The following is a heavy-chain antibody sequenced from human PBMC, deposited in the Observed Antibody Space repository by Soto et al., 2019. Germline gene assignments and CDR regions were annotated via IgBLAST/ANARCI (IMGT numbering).Heavy chain of an antibody. CDR2: ISWDGGST. CDR1: GFTFDDYT. J-gene: IGHJ3*02. Sequence: GGSLRLSCAASGFTFDDYTMHWVRQAPGKGLEWVSLISWDGGSTYYADSVKGRFTISRDNSKNSLYLQMNSLRTEDTALYYCAKSLGPAMVWDAFDIWGQGTMVTVSS. CDR3: AKSLGPAMVWDAFDI. V-gene: IGHV3-43*01. D-gene: IGHD2-2*01.